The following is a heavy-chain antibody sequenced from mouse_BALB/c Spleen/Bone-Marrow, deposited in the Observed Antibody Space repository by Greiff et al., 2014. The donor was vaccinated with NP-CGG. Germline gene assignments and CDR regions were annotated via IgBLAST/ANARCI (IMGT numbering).Heavy chain of an antibody. V-gene: IGHV1-54*01. D-gene: IGHD2-4*01. Sequence: VQLQQSGAELVRPGTSVKVSCKGSGYAFTNYLIEWVKQRPGQGLEWIGVINSGSGGTKYNEKFKGKATLTADKSSSTAYRQLSSLTSDDSAVYFCARAITDAMDYWGQGTSVTVSS. CDR3: ARAITDAMDY. CDR1: GYAFTNYL. J-gene: IGHJ4*01. CDR2: INSGSGGT.